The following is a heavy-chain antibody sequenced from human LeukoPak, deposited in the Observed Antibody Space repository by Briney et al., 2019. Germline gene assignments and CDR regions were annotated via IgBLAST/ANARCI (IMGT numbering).Heavy chain of an antibody. CDR3: TRTDILTGYNDY. Sequence: GGSLRLSCAASGFTFSGSAMHWVRQASGKGLEWVGRIRSKANSYATAYAASVKGRFTISRDDSKNTAYLQMNSLKTEDTAVYYCTRTDILTGYNDYWGQGTLVTVSS. CDR2: IRSKANSYAT. CDR1: GFTFSGSA. J-gene: IGHJ4*02. D-gene: IGHD3-9*01. V-gene: IGHV3-73*01.